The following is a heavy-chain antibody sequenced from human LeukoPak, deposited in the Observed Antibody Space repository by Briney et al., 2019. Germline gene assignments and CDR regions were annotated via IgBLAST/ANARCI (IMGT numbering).Heavy chain of an antibody. CDR2: INHSGST. CDR1: GGSFSGYY. Sequence: SETLSLTCAVYGGSFSGYYWSWIRQPPGKGLEWIGEINHSGSTNYNPSLKSRVTISVDTSKNQFSLKLSSVTAADTAVYYCAYRRYSYGLFDYWGQGTLVTVSS. J-gene: IGHJ4*02. D-gene: IGHD5-18*01. V-gene: IGHV4-34*01. CDR3: AYRRYSYGLFDY.